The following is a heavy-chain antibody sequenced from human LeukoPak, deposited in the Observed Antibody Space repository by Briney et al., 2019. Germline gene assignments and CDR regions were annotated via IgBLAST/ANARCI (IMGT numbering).Heavy chain of an antibody. J-gene: IGHJ4*02. Sequence: SGTLSLTCTVSGGSISSGGYYWSWIRQPPGKGLEWIGYLYYSASTNYNPSLKSRVTISIDTSKNQFSLKLSSVTAADTAMYYCARGIAVAGGAMGYWGQGTLVTVSS. V-gene: IGHV4-61*08. CDR3: ARGIAVAGGAMGY. CDR2: LYYSAST. CDR1: GGSISSGGYY. D-gene: IGHD6-19*01.